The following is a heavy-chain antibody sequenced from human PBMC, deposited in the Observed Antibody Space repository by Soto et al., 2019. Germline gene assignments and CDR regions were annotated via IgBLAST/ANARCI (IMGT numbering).Heavy chain of an antibody. Sequence: SVKVSCKASGGTFSRYAISWVRQAPGQGLEWMGGIIPIFGTANYAQKFQGRVTITADESTSTAYMELCSLRSEDTAVYYCAREPYYYDSSGYSHPPGYFDYWGQ. CDR3: AREPYYYDSSGYSHPPGYFDY. V-gene: IGHV1-69*13. CDR2: IIPIFGTA. CDR1: GGTFSRYA. D-gene: IGHD3-22*01. J-gene: IGHJ4*03.